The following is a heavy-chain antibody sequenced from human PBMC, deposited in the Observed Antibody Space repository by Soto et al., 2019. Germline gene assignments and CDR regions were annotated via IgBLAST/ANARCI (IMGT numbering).Heavy chain of an antibody. Sequence: SVKVSCKASGFTFTRSAMQWVRQARGQSLEWIGWIVVGSGNTNYAQRFQERVTITRDMSTSTVYMELSSLRSEDTAVYYCAAEYSRSGDYYYYYMDVWGSGTTVTVSS. CDR1: GFTFTRSA. V-gene: IGHV1-58*02. CDR3: AAEYSRSGDYYYYYMDV. D-gene: IGHD1-26*01. J-gene: IGHJ6*03. CDR2: IVVGSGNT.